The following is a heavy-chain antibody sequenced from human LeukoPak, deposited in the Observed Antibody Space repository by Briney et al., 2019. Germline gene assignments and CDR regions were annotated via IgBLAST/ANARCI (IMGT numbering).Heavy chain of an antibody. CDR3: AKDKQVLWWYFDY. CDR2: IRNDGSDK. J-gene: IGHJ4*02. D-gene: IGHD4/OR15-4a*01. CDR1: GFTFNNYG. Sequence: GGSLRLSCAASGFTFNNYGMHWVRQAPGKGLEWVAFIRNDGSDKYYADSVKGRFTISRDNSKNTVYLHMNSLRDEDTAMYYCAKDKQVLWWYFDYWGQGTLVTVSS. V-gene: IGHV3-30*02.